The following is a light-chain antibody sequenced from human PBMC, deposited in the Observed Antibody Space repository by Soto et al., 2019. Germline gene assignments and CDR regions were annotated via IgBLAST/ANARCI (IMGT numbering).Light chain of an antibody. CDR2: GAS. CDR1: QSLTTRY. CDR3: QQYGSSPT. Sequence: EIVLTQSPGTLSLFPGERATLSCRASQSLTTRYLAWYKQKPGQAPRLLIYGASTRATGIPDRFSGSGSGTAFTLTISRLDPEDFAVYSCQQYGSSPTFGQGTRLEIK. V-gene: IGKV3-20*01. J-gene: IGKJ5*01.